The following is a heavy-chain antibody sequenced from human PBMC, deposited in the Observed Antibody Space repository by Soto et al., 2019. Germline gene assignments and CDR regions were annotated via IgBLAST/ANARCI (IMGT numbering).Heavy chain of an antibody. J-gene: IGHJ4*02. V-gene: IGHV1-18*01. CDR2: ISADNGDT. CDR1: GSSFDRYG. CDR3: ARDRSYYYETSGYPFDY. D-gene: IGHD3-22*01. Sequence: GASVKFCCKASGSSFDRYGISWVRQAPGQSPEWMGWISADNGDTRFSQKVQGRLTLTTDTSTNTAYMDLRSLTSDDTAVYYCARDRSYYYETSGYPFDYWGQGTQVTVSS.